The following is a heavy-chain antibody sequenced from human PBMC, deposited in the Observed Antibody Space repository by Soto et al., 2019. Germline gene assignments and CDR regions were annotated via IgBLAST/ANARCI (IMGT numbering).Heavy chain of an antibody. J-gene: IGHJ4*02. Sequence: SETLSLTCAVSGASISSGDYSWSWVRQPPGKGLEWIGHIHHGGTPYYKASLKSRVTISQDRSKNQFSLSLSSVTAADTAMYFCARVAYSGFEYFCDSWGQGMLVTVS. CDR1: GASISSGDYS. CDR2: IHHGGTP. CDR3: ARVAYSGFEYFCDS. V-gene: IGHV4-30-2*01. D-gene: IGHD5-12*01.